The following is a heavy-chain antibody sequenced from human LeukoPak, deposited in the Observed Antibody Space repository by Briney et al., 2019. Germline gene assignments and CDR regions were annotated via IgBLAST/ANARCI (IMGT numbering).Heavy chain of an antibody. CDR1: GFIFSNAW. CDR3: TTEWELLPLDDAFDI. J-gene: IGHJ3*02. Sequence: GGSLRLSCAASGFIFSNAWMSWVRQAPGKGLEWVGRIKSKTDGGTTDYAAPVKGRFTISRDDSKNTLYLQMNSLKTEDTAVYYCTTEWELLPLDDAFDIWGQGTMVTVSS. V-gene: IGHV3-15*01. CDR2: IKSKTDGGTT. D-gene: IGHD1-26*01.